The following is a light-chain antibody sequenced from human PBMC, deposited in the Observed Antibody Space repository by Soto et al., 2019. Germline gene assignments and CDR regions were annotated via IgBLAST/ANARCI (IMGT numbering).Light chain of an antibody. CDR2: EVN. J-gene: IGLJ2*01. CDR1: SSDIGGYNF. Sequence: QSALTQPPSASGSPGQSVTISCTGTSSDIGGYNFVSWYQQHPGKAPKLMIAEVNKRPSGVPDRFSGSKSGNTASLTVSGLQAEDEADYYCSSYADTNNLVFGGGTKPPS. CDR3: SSYADTNNLV. V-gene: IGLV2-8*01.